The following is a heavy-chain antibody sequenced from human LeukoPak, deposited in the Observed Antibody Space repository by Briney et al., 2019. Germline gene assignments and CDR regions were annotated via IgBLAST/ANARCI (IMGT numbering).Heavy chain of an antibody. J-gene: IGHJ3*02. CDR1: GGSISSSSYY. Sequence: PSETLSLTCTVSGGSISSSSYYWGWIRQPPGKGLEWIGSIYYSGSTYYNPSLKSRVTISVDTSKNQFPLKLSSVTAADTAVYYCARDLYSSRTNVAFVIWGQGTMVTVSS. D-gene: IGHD6-13*01. CDR3: ARDLYSSRTNVAFVI. CDR2: IYYSGST. V-gene: IGHV4-39*06.